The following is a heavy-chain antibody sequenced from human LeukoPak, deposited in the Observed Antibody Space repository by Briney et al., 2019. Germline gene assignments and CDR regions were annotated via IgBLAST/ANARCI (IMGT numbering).Heavy chain of an antibody. D-gene: IGHD2-15*01. CDR1: GFTFRSYW. V-gene: IGHV3-7*01. CDR2: INQDGSEK. Sequence: GGSLRLSCAASGFTFRSYWMSWVRQAPGKGLEWVANINQDGSEKYYVDSVKGRFTISRDNAKNSLYLQMSSLRAEDTALYYCASRSSVAASGPGWGQGTLVTVSS. J-gene: IGHJ4*02. CDR3: ASRSSVAASGPG.